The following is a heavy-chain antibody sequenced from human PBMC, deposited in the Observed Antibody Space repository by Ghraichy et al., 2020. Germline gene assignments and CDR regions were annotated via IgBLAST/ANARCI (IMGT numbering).Heavy chain of an antibody. D-gene: IGHD4-23*01. V-gene: IGHV3-48*01. CDR3: ARASTVVRFYYYDGLDV. CDR1: GFTFNGYN. CDR2: ISSTSRFI. Sequence: GGSLRLSCIGSGFTFNGYNMNWVRQTPGKGLEWVSYISSTSRFISYADSVKGRFTVSRDNAQNSLSLQMRSLRGDDTGVYYCARASTVVRFYYYDGLDVWGQGTTVTVSS. J-gene: IGHJ6*02.